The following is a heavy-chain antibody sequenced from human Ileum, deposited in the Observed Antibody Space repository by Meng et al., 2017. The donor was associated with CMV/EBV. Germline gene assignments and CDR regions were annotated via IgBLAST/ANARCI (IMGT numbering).Heavy chain of an antibody. V-gene: IGHV3-30*09. Sequence: GGSLRLSCAASGFSFRTFDMSWVRQAPGKGLAWVALVTSDGSFEYYADSVKGRFAISRDNSKNTVFLQMNSLRLDDTAMYYCARGTGPGSYLVDYWGQGTLVTVSS. CDR1: GFSFRTFD. CDR3: ARGTGPGSYLVDY. D-gene: IGHD3-10*01. CDR2: VTSDGSFE. J-gene: IGHJ4*02.